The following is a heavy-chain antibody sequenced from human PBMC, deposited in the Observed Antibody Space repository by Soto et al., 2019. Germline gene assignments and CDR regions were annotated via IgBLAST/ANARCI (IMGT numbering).Heavy chain of an antibody. D-gene: IGHD6-13*01. J-gene: IGHJ3*02. CDR2: ISHSGSA. V-gene: IGHV4-38-2*01. Sequence: SATLSLTGAVSDYSISIGDSWGLIRPPPGKGLEWIGNISHSGSAYYNPSLKSRVTISLDTSKTQFSLKLSSVTAADTAVYYCARAEVAAAANAFDIWGQGTMVTVSS. CDR1: DYSISIGDS. CDR3: ARAEVAAAANAFDI.